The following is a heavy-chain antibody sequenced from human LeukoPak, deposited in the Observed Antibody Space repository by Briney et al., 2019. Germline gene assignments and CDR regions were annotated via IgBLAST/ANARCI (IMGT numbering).Heavy chain of an antibody. CDR1: GFTFSSYA. V-gene: IGHV3-23*01. Sequence: GGSLRLSCAASGFTFSSYAMSWVRQAPGKGLEWVSAISSSGGSTYYADSVKGRFTISRDNSKNTLYLQMNSLRAEDTAVYYCALPMVRGARSNWFDPWGQGTLVTVSS. J-gene: IGHJ5*02. CDR2: ISSSGGST. CDR3: ALPMVRGARSNWFDP. D-gene: IGHD3-10*01.